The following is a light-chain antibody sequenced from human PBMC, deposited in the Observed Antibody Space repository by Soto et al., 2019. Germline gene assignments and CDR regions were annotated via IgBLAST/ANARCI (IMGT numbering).Light chain of an antibody. CDR2: DAS. Sequence: EIVLTQSPATLSLSPGETATLSCRASQSVSSYLAWYQQKPGQAPRLLIYDASNRATGIPARFSGSWSGTDFTLTISSLDPEDFAVYYWQQRSNWLFTLGPGTKVHIK. V-gene: IGKV3-11*01. CDR3: QQRSNWLFT. J-gene: IGKJ3*01. CDR1: QSVSSY.